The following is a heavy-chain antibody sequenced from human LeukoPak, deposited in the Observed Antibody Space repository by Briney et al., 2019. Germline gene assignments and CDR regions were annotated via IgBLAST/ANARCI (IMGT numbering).Heavy chain of an antibody. CDR3: ARTGKGYCSGGSCYSSAFDI. Sequence: GRSLRLSCAASGFTFSSYAMHWVRQAPGKGLEWVAVISYDGSNKYYADSVKGRFTISRDNSKNTLYLQMNSLRAEDTAVYYCARTGKGYCSGGSCYSSAFDIWGQGTMVTVSS. J-gene: IGHJ3*02. CDR2: ISYDGSNK. CDR1: GFTFSSYA. V-gene: IGHV3-30*04. D-gene: IGHD2-15*01.